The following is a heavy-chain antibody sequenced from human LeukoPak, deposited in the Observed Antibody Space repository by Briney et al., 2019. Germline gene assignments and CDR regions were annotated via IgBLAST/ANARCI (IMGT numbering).Heavy chain of an antibody. V-gene: IGHV3-7*03. J-gene: IGHJ4*02. Sequence: GGSLRLSCAASGFTFSSYWMSWVRQASGKGLEWVANIKQDGSEKYYVDSVKGRFTISRDNAKNSLYLQMNSLRAEDTAVYYCARERGALVRYFDYGGQGPLVTVSS. CDR3: ARERGALVRYFDY. CDR2: IKQDGSEK. D-gene: IGHD2-21*01. CDR1: GFTFSSYW.